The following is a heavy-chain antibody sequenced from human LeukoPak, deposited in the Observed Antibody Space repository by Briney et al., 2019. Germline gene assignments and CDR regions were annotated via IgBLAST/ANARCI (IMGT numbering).Heavy chain of an antibody. CDR3: ARDGRAARLGDY. CDR1: GYTFTGYY. CDR2: INPNSGDT. V-gene: IGHV1-2*02. J-gene: IGHJ4*02. D-gene: IGHD6-6*01. Sequence: ASVKVSCKASGYTFTGYYMHWVRQAPGQGLEWMGWINPNSGDTNYAQKFQGRVTMTRDTSISTAYMELSRLRSDDTAVYYCARDGRAARLGDYWGQGTLVTVSS.